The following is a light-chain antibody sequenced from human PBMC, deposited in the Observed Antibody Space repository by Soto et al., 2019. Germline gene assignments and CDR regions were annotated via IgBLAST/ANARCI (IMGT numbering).Light chain of an antibody. CDR3: QQYASSPWT. J-gene: IGKJ1*01. V-gene: IGKV3-20*01. CDR1: QSVSSSY. Sequence: EIVLTQSPGTLSLSPGERATLSCRASQSVSSSYLAWYQQKPGQAPRLLIYGASSRATGIPDRFSGSGSGTDFTLTISRLEPEDFVVYYCQQYASSPWTFGQGTKVEIK. CDR2: GAS.